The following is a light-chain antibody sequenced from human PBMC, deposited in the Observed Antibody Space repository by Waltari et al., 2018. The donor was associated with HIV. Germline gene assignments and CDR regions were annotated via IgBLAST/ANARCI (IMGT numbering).Light chain of an antibody. CDR3: QSYDSSLSGGV. V-gene: IGLV1-40*01. J-gene: IGLJ3*02. CDR2: CNS. CDR1: SSNIGAGYD. Sequence: QSALTQPTSVSGAPGQRVTISCTGSSSNIGAGYDVHWYQQVPGTAPKLLIYCNSNRPSGVPDRFSGSKSGTSASLAVTGLQAEDEADYYCQSYDSSLSGGVFGGGTKLTVL.